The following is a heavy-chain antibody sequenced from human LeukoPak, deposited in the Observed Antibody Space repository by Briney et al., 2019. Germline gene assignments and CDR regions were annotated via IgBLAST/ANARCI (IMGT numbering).Heavy chain of an antibody. D-gene: IGHD6-13*01. J-gene: IGHJ4*02. CDR2: IYYSGST. CDR3: ARSRYSSSSFRYFDF. CDR1: GGSISSGGYY. Sequence: SETLSLTCTVSGGSISSGGYYWSWIRQHPGKGLEWIGYIYYSGSTYYNPSLKSRVTISVDTSKNQFSLKLSSVTAADTAVYYCARSRYSSSSFRYFDFWGQGTLVTVSS. V-gene: IGHV4-31*03.